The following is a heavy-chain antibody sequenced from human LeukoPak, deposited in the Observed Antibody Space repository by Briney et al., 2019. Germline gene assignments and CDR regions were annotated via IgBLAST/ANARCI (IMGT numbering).Heavy chain of an antibody. V-gene: IGHV3-21*01. CDR1: GFTFSSYS. J-gene: IGHJ4*02. D-gene: IGHD4/OR15-4a*01. CDR3: ARVPTRGYGALDY. Sequence: GGSLRLSCAASGFTFSSYSMNWVRQAPGKGLEWVSSISSSSSYIYYADSVKGRFTISRDNAKNSLYLQMNSLRAEDTAVYYCARVPTRGYGALDYWGRGTLVTVSS. CDR2: ISSSSSYI.